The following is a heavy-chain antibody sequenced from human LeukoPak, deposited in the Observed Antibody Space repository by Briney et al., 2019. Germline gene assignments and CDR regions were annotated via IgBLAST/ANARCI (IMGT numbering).Heavy chain of an antibody. V-gene: IGHV3-48*04. J-gene: IGHJ6*03. CDR2: ISSTSSTT. Sequence: GGSLRLSCAASGFTFRSYSMNWVRQAPGKGLEWVSYISSTSSTTYYADSVKGRFTISRDNAKNSLYLQMHSLRAEDTAVYDCARGGYYYYYTGVWGKGTTVTVSS. CDR1: GFTFRSYS. CDR3: ARGGYYYYYTGV.